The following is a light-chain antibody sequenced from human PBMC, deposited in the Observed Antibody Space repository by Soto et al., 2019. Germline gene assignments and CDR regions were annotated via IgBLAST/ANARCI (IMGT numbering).Light chain of an antibody. V-gene: IGKV1-5*03. CDR2: KAS. CDR1: QTISSW. J-gene: IGKJ1*01. Sequence: DIQMTQSRSTLSGSVGDRVTITCRASQTISSWLAWYQQKPGKAPKLLIYKASTLKSGVPSRFSGSGSGTEFTLNISSLQPDDFATYYCQHYNSYSEAFGQGTKVELK. CDR3: QHYNSYSEA.